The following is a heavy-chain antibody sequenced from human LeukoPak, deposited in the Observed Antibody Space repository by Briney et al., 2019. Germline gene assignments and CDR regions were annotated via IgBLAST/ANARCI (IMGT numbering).Heavy chain of an antibody. Sequence: GGSLRLSCAASGFTFSSYGMHWVRQAPGKGLEWVAVIWYDGSNKNYADSVKGRFTISRDNSKNTLYLQMNSLRAEDTAVYYCARVSGYCSSTSCPIQYYYGMDVWGQGTTVTVSS. CDR1: GFTFSSYG. J-gene: IGHJ6*02. CDR3: ARVSGYCSSTSCPIQYYYGMDV. CDR2: IWYDGSNK. D-gene: IGHD2-2*03. V-gene: IGHV3-33*08.